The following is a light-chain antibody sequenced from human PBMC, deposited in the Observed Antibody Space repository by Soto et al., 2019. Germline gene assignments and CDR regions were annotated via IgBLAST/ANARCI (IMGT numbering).Light chain of an antibody. CDR3: QQYSHWPLT. CDR2: GAS. V-gene: IGKV3-15*01. J-gene: IGKJ4*01. CDR1: QSVSSN. Sequence: EIVMTQSPATLSVSPGERATLSCRASQSVSSNLAWYQHKPGQAPRXLISGASTRATGIPARFSGSGSGTEFTLTINSLQSEDFEVYYCQQYSHWPLTFGGGTKVDIK.